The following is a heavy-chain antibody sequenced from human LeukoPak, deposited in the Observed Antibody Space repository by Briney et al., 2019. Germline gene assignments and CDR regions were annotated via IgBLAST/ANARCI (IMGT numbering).Heavy chain of an antibody. Sequence: GGSLRLSCAASGFIFNDYYMSWIRQAPGKGLEWVSYISTSGSTIYYADSVKGRFTISRDNTKNSLYLQMNSLRAEDTAVYYCARDTRYCSGGTCHKFDPWGQGTLVTVS. V-gene: IGHV3-11*04. CDR2: ISTSGSTI. J-gene: IGHJ5*02. CDR3: ARDTRYCSGGTCHKFDP. D-gene: IGHD2-15*01. CDR1: GFIFNDYY.